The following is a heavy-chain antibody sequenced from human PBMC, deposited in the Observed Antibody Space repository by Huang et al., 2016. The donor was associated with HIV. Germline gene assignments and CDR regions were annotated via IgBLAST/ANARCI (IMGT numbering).Heavy chain of an antibody. CDR3: ARPRMTEGNSDSTWSYFDS. V-gene: IGHV4-34*01. CDR2: IDQRITT. D-gene: IGHD3-9*01. CDR1: GGSFSGHY. J-gene: IGHJ4*02. Sequence: QVRLHQWGSGVLKPSETLSLKCAVYGGSFSGHYWTWIRKSTGKGLEWIGEIDQRITTSSNPSLKSRVTMSIDTSKSQFYLNLTSVTATDTAVYYCARPRMTEGNSDSTWSYFDSWGQGTLVVVSS.